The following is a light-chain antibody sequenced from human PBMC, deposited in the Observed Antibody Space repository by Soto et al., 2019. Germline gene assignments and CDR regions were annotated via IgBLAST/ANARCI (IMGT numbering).Light chain of an antibody. CDR3: QQYGSSPPKT. Sequence: EIVLTQSPGTLSFSPGERATLSCRAIQSVSSSYLAWYQQKPGQAPRLLIYGASSRATGIPDRFSGSGSGTDFTLTISRLEPEDFAVYYCQQYGSSPPKTFGQGTKVDI. CDR2: GAS. CDR1: QSVSSSY. V-gene: IGKV3-20*01. J-gene: IGKJ1*01.